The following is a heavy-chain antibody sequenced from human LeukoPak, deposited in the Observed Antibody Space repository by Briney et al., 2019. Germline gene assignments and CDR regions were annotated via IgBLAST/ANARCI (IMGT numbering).Heavy chain of an antibody. CDR3: ARDYYYDSSGYWDYYFDY. D-gene: IGHD3-22*01. J-gene: IGHJ4*02. Sequence: QPGGSLRLSCVASGFTFSSYAMSWVRQAPGKGLEWVAVIWYDGSNKYYADSVKGRFTISRDNSKNTLYLEMNSLRAEDTAVYYCARDYYYDSSGYWDYYFDYWGQGTLVSVSS. V-gene: IGHV3-33*08. CDR2: IWYDGSNK. CDR1: GFTFSSYA.